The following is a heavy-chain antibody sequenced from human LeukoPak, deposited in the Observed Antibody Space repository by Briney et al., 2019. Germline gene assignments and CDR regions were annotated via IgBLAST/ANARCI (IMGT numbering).Heavy chain of an antibody. Sequence: ASVKVSCKASGYTFTSYGISWVRQAPGQRLEWMGWINAGNGNTKYSQKFQGRVTITRDTSASTAYMELSSLRSEDTAVYYCARDPESTGPYYYYGMDVWGQGTTVTVSS. CDR3: ARDPESTGPYYYYGMDV. J-gene: IGHJ6*02. CDR2: INAGNGNT. CDR1: GYTFTSYG. D-gene: IGHD4-17*01. V-gene: IGHV1-3*01.